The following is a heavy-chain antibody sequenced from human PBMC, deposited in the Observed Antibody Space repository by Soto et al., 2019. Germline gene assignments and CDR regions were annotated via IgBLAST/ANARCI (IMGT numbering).Heavy chain of an antibody. Sequence: GSLRLSCAASGFTFSSYAMHWVRQAPGKGLEWVAIISYDGSNKYYADSVKGRFTISRENSKNTLYPQMNSLRGEDTAVYYCARGPSSLTRFDYWGQGTLVTASS. D-gene: IGHD2-2*01. CDR2: ISYDGSNK. CDR1: GFTFSSYA. CDR3: ARGPSSLTRFDY. V-gene: IGHV3-30-3*01. J-gene: IGHJ4*02.